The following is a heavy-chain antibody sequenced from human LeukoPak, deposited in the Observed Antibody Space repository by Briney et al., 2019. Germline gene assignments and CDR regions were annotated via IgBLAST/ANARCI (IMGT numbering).Heavy chain of an antibody. CDR2: ISGNGGGT. V-gene: IGHV3-23*01. CDR3: AKEDSPSSGWFDY. Sequence: PGGSLRLSCAASGFTFSTYAMSWVRQAPGKGLEWVSSISGNGGGTHYADSVKGRFTISRDNSKNTLYLQMNSLGAADTALYYCAKEDSPSSGWFDYWGQGALVTVSS. D-gene: IGHD6-19*01. J-gene: IGHJ4*02. CDR1: GFTFSTYA.